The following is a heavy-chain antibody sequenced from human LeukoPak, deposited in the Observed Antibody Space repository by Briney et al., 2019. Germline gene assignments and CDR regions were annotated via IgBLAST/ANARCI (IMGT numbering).Heavy chain of an antibody. Sequence: SDPTLVNPTQTLTLTCTFSGFSLTTSAGMAVGWIRQPPGKALEWLALIYWSDEIHYTPVLRSRLTITKDTSKNQVFLTMTNMDPVDTATYYCAHRRGGDFDYWGQGTLVTVSS. D-gene: IGHD3-16*01. V-gene: IGHV2-5*01. CDR2: IYWSDEI. CDR3: AHRRGGDFDY. J-gene: IGHJ4*02. CDR1: GFSLTTSAGMA.